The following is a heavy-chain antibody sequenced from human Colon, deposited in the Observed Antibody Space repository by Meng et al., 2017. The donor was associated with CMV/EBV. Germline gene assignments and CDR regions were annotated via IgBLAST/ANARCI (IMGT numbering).Heavy chain of an antibody. V-gene: IGHV3-7*01. J-gene: IGHJ6*02. CDR1: GFSLSDYW. CDR3: ARGGCIGSNCYRNYYYYGMDV. D-gene: IGHD2-2*02. Sequence: GESLKISCAVSGFSLSDYWMNWVRQAPGKGLEWVANIKQDGSDKYYVESVKGRFIVSRDNGKNSLYLEMNSLGAEDTGVYYCARGGCIGSNCYRNYYYYGMDVWGQGTTVTVSS. CDR2: IKQDGSDK.